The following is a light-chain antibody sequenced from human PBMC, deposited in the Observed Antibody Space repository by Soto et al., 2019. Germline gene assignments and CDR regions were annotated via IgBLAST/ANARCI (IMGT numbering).Light chain of an antibody. CDR3: QQYSNWASIT. J-gene: IGKJ5*01. CDR1: QSVSIH. Sequence: EKVLTQSPASLSVSRGGRATLSCRASQSVSIHLAWYQQKPGQAPRLLIYDTSTRATGIPARFSGSGSGTEFTLTISSLQSEDFAVYYCQQYSNWASITFGQGTRVEIK. CDR2: DTS. V-gene: IGKV3-15*01.